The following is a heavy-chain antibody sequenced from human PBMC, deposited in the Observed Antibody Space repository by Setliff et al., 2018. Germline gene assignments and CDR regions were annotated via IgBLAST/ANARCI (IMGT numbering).Heavy chain of an antibody. CDR2: VDHSGST. V-gene: IGHV4-59*12. J-gene: IGHJ4*02. CDR3: ARDPSSVAARPGY. D-gene: IGHD6-6*01. Sequence: SETLSLTCTISGGFTSSFYWSWIRQAPGKGLEWIGYVDHSGSTNFSPSLKSRGTISVDTSKTQFSLQLNSVTAADTAVYYCARDPSSVAARPGYWGQGTLVTVSS. CDR1: GGFTSSFY.